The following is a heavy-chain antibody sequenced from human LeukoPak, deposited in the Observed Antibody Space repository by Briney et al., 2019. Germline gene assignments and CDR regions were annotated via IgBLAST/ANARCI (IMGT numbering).Heavy chain of an antibody. V-gene: IGHV4-59*08. CDR2: IFYSGST. D-gene: IGHD6-19*01. CDR1: GGSITSYY. J-gene: IGHJ4*02. CDR3: ARRSSSLFYFDY. Sequence: PSETLCLTCTVSGGSITSYYWSWIRQPPGKGQEWIGHIFYSGSTKYNPSLKSRVTISVDTSKNQFSLKLSSVTAADTAVYYCARRSSSLFYFDYWGQGTLVTVSS.